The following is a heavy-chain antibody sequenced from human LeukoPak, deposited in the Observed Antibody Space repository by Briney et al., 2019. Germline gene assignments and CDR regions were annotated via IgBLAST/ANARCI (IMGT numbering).Heavy chain of an antibody. CDR3: ARATYSSPFDY. V-gene: IGHV1-46*01. CDR1: GYTFTSYY. CDR2: INPSGGST. J-gene: IGHJ4*02. D-gene: IGHD6-13*01. Sequence: ASVKVSCKASGYTFTSYYMHWVRQAPGQGLEWMGIINPSGGSTSYAQKFPGRVTMTRDLSTSTVYMALSSLRSEDTAVYYCARATYSSPFDYWGQGTLVTVSS.